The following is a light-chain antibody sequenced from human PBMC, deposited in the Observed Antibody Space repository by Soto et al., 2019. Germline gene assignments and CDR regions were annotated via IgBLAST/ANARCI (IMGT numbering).Light chain of an antibody. J-gene: IGLJ3*02. Sequence: QSVLTQPPSLSGTPGQTVTISCFGSRSNSGNSIVHWYQQVPGTAPKHLIFMNSQRPSGVPDRFSASKSGTSASLVISELRSEDEADYYCVAWDDNLSARVFGGGTKLTVL. V-gene: IGLV1-47*01. CDR3: VAWDDNLSARV. CDR2: MNS. CDR1: RSNSGNSI.